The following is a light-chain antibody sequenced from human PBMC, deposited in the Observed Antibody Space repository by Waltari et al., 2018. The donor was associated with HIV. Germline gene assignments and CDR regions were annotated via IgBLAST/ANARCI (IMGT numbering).Light chain of an antibody. CDR2: QDT. CDR3: QAWDSSLVV. CDR1: NLGDKY. J-gene: IGLJ2*01. V-gene: IGLV3-1*01. Sequence: SYELTQPPSVSVSPGQTASVTCSGDNLGDKYVSWYQQRPGQSPVLVIHQDTKRPSGIPARFSGSNSGNAATLTISGTQPMDEADYYCQAWDSSLVVFGGGTRLTVL.